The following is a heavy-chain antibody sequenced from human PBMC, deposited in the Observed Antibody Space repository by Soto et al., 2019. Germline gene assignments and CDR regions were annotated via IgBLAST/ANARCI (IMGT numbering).Heavy chain of an antibody. J-gene: IGHJ6*02. CDR3: ARESGVYAYGMDV. V-gene: IGHV3-21*01. CDR2: ISSSSSYI. CDR1: GFTFSSYS. D-gene: IGHD2-8*01. Sequence: PXGSLRLSCSASGFTFSSYSMNWVRQAPGKGLEWVSSISSSSSYIYYADSVKGRFTISRDNAKNSLYLQMNSLRAEDTAVYYCARESGVYAYGMDVWGHGTTVTVSS.